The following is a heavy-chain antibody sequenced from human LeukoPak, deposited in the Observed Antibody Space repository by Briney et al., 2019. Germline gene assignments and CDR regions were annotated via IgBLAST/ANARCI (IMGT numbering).Heavy chain of an antibody. V-gene: IGHV4-59*01. D-gene: IGHD4-17*01. Sequence: SETLSLTCSVSGVSISSDYWSWIRQPPGKGLEWIGFFYYSGTTNYNPSLKSRVATSVDTSKNQFSLKLSSVTAADTAVYYCARGGVYGLFHHWGQGTLVTVSS. CDR3: ARGGVYGLFHH. CDR1: GVSISSDY. J-gene: IGHJ1*01. CDR2: FYYSGTT.